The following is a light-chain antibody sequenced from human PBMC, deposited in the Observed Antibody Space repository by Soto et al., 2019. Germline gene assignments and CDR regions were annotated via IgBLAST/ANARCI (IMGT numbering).Light chain of an antibody. V-gene: IGKV3-20*01. Sequence: DIMFTQTPFTLSLSQGERATLSCRASQSVSNNYLAWYQQKPGQAPRLLIYGASNRATGIPDRFSGSGSGTDFTLTISRLEPEDFAVYYCQQYGSSGTFGHGTKVDI. J-gene: IGKJ1*01. CDR1: QSVSNNY. CDR2: GAS. CDR3: QQYGSSGT.